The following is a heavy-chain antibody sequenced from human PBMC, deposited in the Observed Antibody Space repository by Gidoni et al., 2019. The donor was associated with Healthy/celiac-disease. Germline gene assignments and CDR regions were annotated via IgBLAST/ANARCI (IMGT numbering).Heavy chain of an antibody. CDR2: ISGSGGST. D-gene: IGHD6-19*01. J-gene: IGHJ1*01. CDR3: AKDRVAVAAEYFQH. Sequence: EVQLLESGGGLVQPGGSLRLSCAASGFTFSSYAMSWVRQAPGKGLGWVSAISGSGGSTYYADSVKGRVTISRDNSKNTLYLQMNSLRAEDTAVYHCAKDRVAVAAEYFQHWGQGTLVTVSS. CDR1: GFTFSSYA. V-gene: IGHV3-23*01.